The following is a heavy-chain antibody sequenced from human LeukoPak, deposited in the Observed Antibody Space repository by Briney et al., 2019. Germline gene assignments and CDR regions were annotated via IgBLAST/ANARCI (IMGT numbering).Heavy chain of an antibody. V-gene: IGHV5-51*01. CDR2: IYPGDSDT. Sequence: GESLQISCQGSGYSFTSYWIGWVRQMPGKGLEWMGIIYPGDSDTRYSPSFQGQVTISADKSISTAYLQWSSLKASDTAMYYCARVHDYYDSSGYFFDYWGQGTLVTVSS. J-gene: IGHJ4*02. CDR1: GYSFTSYW. D-gene: IGHD3-22*01. CDR3: ARVHDYYDSSGYFFDY.